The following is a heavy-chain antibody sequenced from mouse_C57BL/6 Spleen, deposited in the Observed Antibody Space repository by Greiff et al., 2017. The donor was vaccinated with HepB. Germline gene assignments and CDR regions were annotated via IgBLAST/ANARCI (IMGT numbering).Heavy chain of an antibody. J-gene: IGHJ3*01. CDR1: GYTFTSYW. D-gene: IGHD1-1*01. CDR2: IDPNSGGT. V-gene: IGHV1-72*01. CDR3: AREVIYYYGGFAY. Sequence: QVQLKQPGAELVKPGASVKLSCKASGYTFTSYWMHWVKQRPGRGLEWIGRIDPNSGGTKYNEKFKSKATLTVDKPSSTAYMQLSSLTSEDSAVYYCAREVIYYYGGFAYWGQGTLVTVSA.